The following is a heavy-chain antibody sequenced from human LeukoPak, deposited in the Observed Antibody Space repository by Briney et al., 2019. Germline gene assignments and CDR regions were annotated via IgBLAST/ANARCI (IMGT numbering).Heavy chain of an antibody. D-gene: IGHD3-22*01. CDR2: ISGTGGRT. V-gene: IGHV3-23*01. CDR1: GVTFSSYA. Sequence: GGSLRLSCAASGVTFSSYAMSWVRQAPGKGLEWVSGISGTGGRTYCAGSVKGRFTISRDNSRNTLYLQMNSLRAEDTAVYYCAKDLRYDSSGYFDYWGQGTRVTVSS. J-gene: IGHJ4*02. CDR3: AKDLRYDSSGYFDY.